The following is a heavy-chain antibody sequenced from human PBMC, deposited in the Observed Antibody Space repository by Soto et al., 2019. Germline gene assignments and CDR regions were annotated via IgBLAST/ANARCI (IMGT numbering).Heavy chain of an antibody. D-gene: IGHD3-10*01. V-gene: IGHV4-31*03. CDR3: ARDPADPSSGRYSFWFDP. CDR1: GGSISSGGYY. CDR2: IYYSWST. J-gene: IGHJ5*02. Sequence: SETLSLTCTVSGGSISSGGYYWSWIRQHPGKGLEWIGYIYYSWSTYYNPSLKSRVTISVDRSNNQSPLKLSSLPPPDTAVYYCARDPADPSSGRYSFWFDPWGQGTLVTVSS.